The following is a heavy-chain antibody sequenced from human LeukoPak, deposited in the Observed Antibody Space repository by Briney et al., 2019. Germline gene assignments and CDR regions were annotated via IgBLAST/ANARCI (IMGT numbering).Heavy chain of an antibody. J-gene: IGHJ6*02. Sequence: PGGSLRLSCAASGFTFSSYAMQWVRQAPGKGLEWVACILYGGSNKYYADSVKGRFTISRDNSKNTLYLQMNSLTAEDTAVYYCAKGRDTYQYGMDVWGQGTTVTVSS. V-gene: IGHV3-30*02. CDR2: ILYGGSNK. CDR3: AKGRDTYQYGMDV. CDR1: GFTFSSYA.